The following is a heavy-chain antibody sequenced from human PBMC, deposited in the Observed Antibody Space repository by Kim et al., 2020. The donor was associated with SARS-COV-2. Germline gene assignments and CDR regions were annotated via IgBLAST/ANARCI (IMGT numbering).Heavy chain of an antibody. Sequence: SETLSLTCTVSGGSISSYYWSWIRQPAGKGLEWIGRIYTSGSTNYNPSLKSRVTMSVDTSKNQFSLKLSSVTAADTAVYYCAGSGGFDFDWLLFSPGDYGMDVWGQGTTVTVSS. CDR2: IYTSGST. V-gene: IGHV4-4*07. D-gene: IGHD3-9*01. CDR1: GGSISSYY. J-gene: IGHJ6*02. CDR3: AGSGGFDFDWLLFSPGDYGMDV.